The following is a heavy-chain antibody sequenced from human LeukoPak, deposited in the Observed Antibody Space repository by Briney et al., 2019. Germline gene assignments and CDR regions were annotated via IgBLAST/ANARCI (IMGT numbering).Heavy chain of an antibody. V-gene: IGHV4-4*07. CDR2: IYTSGST. D-gene: IGHD2-8*02. CDR3: ASGSVASLVY. Sequence: SETLSLTCTVSGGSISSYYWSLIRQPAGKGLEWIGRIYTSGSTNYNPSLKSRVTMSVDTSKNQFSLKPSSVTAADTAVYYCASGSVASLVYWGQGTLVTVSS. J-gene: IGHJ4*02. CDR1: GGSISSYY.